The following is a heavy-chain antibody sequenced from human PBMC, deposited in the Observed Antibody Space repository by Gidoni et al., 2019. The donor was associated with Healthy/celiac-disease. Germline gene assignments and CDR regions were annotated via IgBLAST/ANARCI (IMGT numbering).Heavy chain of an antibody. J-gene: IGHJ6*03. V-gene: IGHV3-33*01. CDR2: IWYDGSNK. CDR3: ATEGAASGSAHPNYYYMDV. Sequence: QVQLVESGGGVVQPGRSLRLSCAASGFTFSSYGMHWVRQAPGKGLEWVAVIWYDGSNKYYADSVKGRFTISRDNSKNTLYLQMNSLRAEDTAVYYCATEGAASGSAHPNYYYMDVWGKGTTVTVSS. D-gene: IGHD6-25*01. CDR1: GFTFSSYG.